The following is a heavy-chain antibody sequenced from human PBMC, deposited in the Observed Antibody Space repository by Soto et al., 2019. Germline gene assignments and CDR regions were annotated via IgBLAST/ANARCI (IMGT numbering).Heavy chain of an antibody. Sequence: PGGSPRLSCAASGFTFSSYAMHWFRQAPGKGLEWVAVISYDGSNKYYADSVKGRFTISRDNSKNTLYLQMNSLRAEDTAVYYCARGYSGYDGHFDYWGQGTLVTVSS. CDR2: ISYDGSNK. CDR1: GFTFSSYA. J-gene: IGHJ4*02. V-gene: IGHV3-30-3*01. D-gene: IGHD5-12*01. CDR3: ARGYSGYDGHFDY.